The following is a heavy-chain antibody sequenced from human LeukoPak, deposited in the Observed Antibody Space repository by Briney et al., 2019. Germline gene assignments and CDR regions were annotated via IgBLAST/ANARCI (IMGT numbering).Heavy chain of an antibody. CDR3: ARDVFCGGDCYSPKCN. V-gene: IGHV3-7*01. J-gene: IGHJ4*02. CDR1: GFTFRSYW. D-gene: IGHD2-21*02. CDR2: INQDGSEK. Sequence: GGPLRLSCAASGFTFRSYWMSWVRQAPGKGLEWVANINQDGSEKYYVDSVKGRFTISRDNAENSLFLQLNSLRAEDTAVYYCARDVFCGGDCYSPKCNWGQGTLVTVSS.